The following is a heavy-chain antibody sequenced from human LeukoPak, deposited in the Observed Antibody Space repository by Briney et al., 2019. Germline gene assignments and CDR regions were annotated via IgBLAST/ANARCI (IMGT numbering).Heavy chain of an antibody. J-gene: IGHJ4*02. Sequence: PSETLSLTCTVSGGSISSYYWSWIRQPPGKGLEWIGYIYYSGSTNYNPSLKSRVTISVDTSKNQFSLKLSSVTAADTAVYYCARAPQAWIQLYFDYWGQGTLVTVSS. CDR3: ARAPQAWIQLYFDY. D-gene: IGHD5-18*01. CDR2: IYYSGST. V-gene: IGHV4-59*01. CDR1: GGSISSYY.